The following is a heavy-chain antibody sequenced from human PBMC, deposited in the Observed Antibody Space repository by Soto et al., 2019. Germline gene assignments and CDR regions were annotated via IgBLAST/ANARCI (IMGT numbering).Heavy chain of an antibody. Sequence: GASVKVSCKASGYTFTGYYMHWVRQAPGQGLEWMGWINPNSGGTNYAQKLQGRATMTRDTSTSVAYMELRRLRSDDTAVYYCTRENAAAASPTLDYWGHGTLVTVSS. J-gene: IGHJ4*01. CDR1: GYTFTGYY. D-gene: IGHD6-13*01. CDR2: INPNSGGT. V-gene: IGHV1-2*02. CDR3: TRENAAAASPTLDY.